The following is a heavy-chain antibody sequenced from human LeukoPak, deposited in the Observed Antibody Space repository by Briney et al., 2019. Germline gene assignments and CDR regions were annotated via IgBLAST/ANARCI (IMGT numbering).Heavy chain of an antibody. V-gene: IGHV4-39*07. CDR3: ARDIRTREGVGATVFNWFDP. Sequence: PSETLSLTCTVSGGSISSSSYYWGWIRQPPGKGLEWIGSIYYSGSTYYNPSLKSRVTISVDTSKNQFSLKLSSVTAADTAVYYCARDIRTREGVGATVFNWFDPWGQGTLVTVSS. CDR2: IYYSGST. D-gene: IGHD1-26*01. CDR1: GGSISSSSYY. J-gene: IGHJ5*02.